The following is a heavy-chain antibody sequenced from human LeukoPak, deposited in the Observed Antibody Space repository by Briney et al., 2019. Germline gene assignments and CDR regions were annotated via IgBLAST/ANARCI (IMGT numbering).Heavy chain of an antibody. J-gene: IGHJ5*02. CDR3: ARAYCSSTSCYTEGWFDP. V-gene: IGHV4-38-2*02. Sequence: TLSLTCTVSGYSIISGYSWEWIRQPPGKGLEWIGSFHCSGSTYYNPSLMSRVTISGDTSKNQFPLRLSSVTAADTAVYYCARAYCSSTSCYTEGWFDPWGQGTLVTVSS. CDR2: FHCSGST. CDR1: GYSIISGYS. D-gene: IGHD2-2*02.